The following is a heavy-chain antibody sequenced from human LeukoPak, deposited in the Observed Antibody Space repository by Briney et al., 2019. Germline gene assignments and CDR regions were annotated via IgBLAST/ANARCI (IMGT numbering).Heavy chain of an antibody. CDR1: GGSFSGYY. CDR3: ARDPMTTVSGVTDY. CDR2: INHSGST. J-gene: IGHJ4*02. V-gene: IGHV4-34*01. Sequence: PSETLSLTCAVYGGSFSGYYWSWIRQTPGKGLEWIGEINHSGSTNYNPSLKSRVTISVDTSKNQFSLKLSSVTAADTAVYYCARDPMTTVSGVTDYWGQGTLVTVSS. D-gene: IGHD4-4*01.